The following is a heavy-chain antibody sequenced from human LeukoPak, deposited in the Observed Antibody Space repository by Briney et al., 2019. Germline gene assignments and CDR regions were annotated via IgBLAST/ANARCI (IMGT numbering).Heavy chain of an antibody. D-gene: IGHD3-16*01. CDR3: VVNRGFGFAY. CDR1: GFIFSDSY. CDR2: IRTSDNTI. V-gene: IGHV3-11*04. J-gene: IGHJ4*02. Sequence: GGSLRLSCAASGFIFSDSYMSWIRQAPGKGLEWVSYIRTSDNTIYYADSVKGRFTNSRDNAKNSLYLQMNSLRVEDTAVYYCVVNRGFGFAYWGQGTLVTVSS.